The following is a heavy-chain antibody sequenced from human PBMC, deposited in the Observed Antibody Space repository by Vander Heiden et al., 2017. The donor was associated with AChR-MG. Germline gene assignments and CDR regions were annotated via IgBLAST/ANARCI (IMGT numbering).Heavy chain of an antibody. CDR1: GYTGTSDH. CDR3: ERVVYYGFWSGYDASYYGMDV. CDR2: MRPNSGNT. D-gene: IGHD3-3*01. J-gene: IGHJ6*02. V-gene: IGHV1-8*01. Sequence: VQLVQSVAAVEKPVASVAFFCTASGYTGTSDHTNWVRTANGQGLGWVGWMRPNSGNTGYAQKYQCRVATTKSTSISTAYMELSSLRSENTGVYYGERVVYYGFWSGYDASYYGMDVWGHGTTVTVSS.